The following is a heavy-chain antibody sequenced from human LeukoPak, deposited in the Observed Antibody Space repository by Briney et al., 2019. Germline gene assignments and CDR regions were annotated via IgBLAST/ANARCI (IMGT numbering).Heavy chain of an antibody. V-gene: IGHV4-4*02. CDR2: IYHSGST. J-gene: IGHJ6*02. D-gene: IGHD3-10*01. Sequence: SGTLSLTCAVSGGSISSSNWWSWVRQPPGKGLEWIGEIYHSGSTNCNPSLKSRVTISVDKSKNQFSLKLSSVTAADTAVYYCARVLWFGEFSISHYYGMDVWGQGTTVTVSS. CDR3: ARVLWFGEFSISHYYGMDV. CDR1: GGSISSSNW.